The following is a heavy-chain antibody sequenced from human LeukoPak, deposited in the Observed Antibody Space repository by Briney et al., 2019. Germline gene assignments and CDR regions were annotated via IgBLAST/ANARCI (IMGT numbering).Heavy chain of an antibody. Sequence: GGSLRLSCVASGYSFSDSSVHWVRQSSGRGLEWVGLIDKKDNLYATAYAESVKGRFTISRDDSRDTAFLHMDSLKTEDTALYFCTRDRGTYNWFVPWGQGTLVTVSS. V-gene: IGHV3-73*01. J-gene: IGHJ5*02. D-gene: IGHD2-15*01. CDR2: IDKKDNLYAT. CDR3: TRDRGTYNWFVP. CDR1: GYSFSDSS.